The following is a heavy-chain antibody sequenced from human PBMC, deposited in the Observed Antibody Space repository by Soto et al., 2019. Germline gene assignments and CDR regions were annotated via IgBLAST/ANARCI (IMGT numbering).Heavy chain of an antibody. V-gene: IGHV3-30*18. J-gene: IGHJ4*02. CDR3: AKELLQYYYDSSGPDY. CDR1: GFTFSSYG. D-gene: IGHD3-22*01. Sequence: QVQLVESGGGVVQPGRSLRLSCAASGFTFSSYGMHWVRQAPGKGLEWVAVISYDGSNKYYADSVKGRFTISRDNSKNTRYLQMNSLRAEDTAVYYCAKELLQYYYDSSGPDYWGQGTLVTFSS. CDR2: ISYDGSNK.